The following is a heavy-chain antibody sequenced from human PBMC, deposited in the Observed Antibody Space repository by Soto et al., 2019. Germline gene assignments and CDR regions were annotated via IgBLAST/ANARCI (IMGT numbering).Heavy chain of an antibody. V-gene: IGHV4-30-4*01. CDR3: ARVLLGYGNDSEV. D-gene: IGHD3-22*01. Sequence: QVQLQESGPGLVKPSQTLSLTCTVSGGSISSGDYYWSWIRQPPGKGLGWIGYIYYSGRTYYNPSLKSRVTISVDTSKNQFSLKLSSVTAADTAVYYCARVLLGYGNDSEVWGQGTMVTVSS. CDR1: GGSISSGDYY. J-gene: IGHJ3*01. CDR2: IYYSGRT.